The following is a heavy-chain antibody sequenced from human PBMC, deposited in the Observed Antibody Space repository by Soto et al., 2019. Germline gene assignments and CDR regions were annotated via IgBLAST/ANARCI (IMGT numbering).Heavy chain of an antibody. CDR1: GFTFSSYG. J-gene: IGHJ5*02. D-gene: IGHD6-6*01. Sequence: QVQLVESGGGVVQPGRSLRLSCAASGFTFSSYGMHWVRQAPGKGLEWVAVISYDGRNKYYADSVKGRFTISRDNSKNTLYLQMNSLRAEDTAVYYCAKRSSSNWFDPWGQGTLVTVSS. CDR3: AKRSSSNWFDP. CDR2: ISYDGRNK. V-gene: IGHV3-30*18.